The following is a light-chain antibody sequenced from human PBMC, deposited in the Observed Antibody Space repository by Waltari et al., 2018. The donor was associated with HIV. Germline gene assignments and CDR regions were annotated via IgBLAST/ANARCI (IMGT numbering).Light chain of an antibody. J-gene: IGLJ3*02. V-gene: IGLV3-27*01. Sequence: SYELTQPSSVSVSPGQTARITCTGDVVANKYARWFQQKPGQAPVLVIYKDSERPSGIPERFSGSSSGTTVTLTISGAQVEDEADYYCYSAADNIGVFGGGTKLTVL. CDR3: YSAADNIGV. CDR2: KDS. CDR1: VVANKY.